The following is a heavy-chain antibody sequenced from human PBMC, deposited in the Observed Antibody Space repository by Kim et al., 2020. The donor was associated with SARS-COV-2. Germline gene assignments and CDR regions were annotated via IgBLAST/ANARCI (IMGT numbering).Heavy chain of an antibody. CDR1: GYTLTELS. V-gene: IGHV1-24*01. J-gene: IGHJ6*02. CDR3: ATKALAGGYYGMDV. Sequence: ASVKVSCKVSGYTLTELSMHWVRQAPGKGLEWMGGFDPEDGETIYAQKFQGRVTMTEDTSTDTAYMELSSLRSEDTAVYYCATKALAGGYYGMDVWGQGTTVTVSS. D-gene: IGHD3-10*01. CDR2: FDPEDGET.